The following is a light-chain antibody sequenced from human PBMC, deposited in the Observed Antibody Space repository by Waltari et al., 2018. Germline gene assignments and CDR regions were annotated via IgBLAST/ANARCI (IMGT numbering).Light chain of an antibody. Sequence: DAVMTQSPLSLPVTLGQPASISCRSSQSLVFSDGNRYLNWFQQRPGQSPRRLIYKVSNRDSGVPDRFSGSGSGTDFTLKISRVEAEDVGGVYYCMQATHWPYTFGQGTKLEIK. CDR3: MQATHWPYT. CDR1: QSLVFSDGNRY. J-gene: IGKJ2*01. V-gene: IGKV2-30*01. CDR2: KVS.